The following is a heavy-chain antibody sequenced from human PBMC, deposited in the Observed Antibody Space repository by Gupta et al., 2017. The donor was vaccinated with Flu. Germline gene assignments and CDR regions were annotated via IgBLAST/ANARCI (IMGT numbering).Heavy chain of an antibody. D-gene: IGHD3-3*01. V-gene: IGHV3-23*01. CDR2: ISGSGGST. Sequence: GGSLRLSCAASGFTFSSYAMSWVRQAPGKGLEWVSAISGSGGSTYYADSVKGRFTISRDNSKNTLYLQMNSLRAEDTAVYYCAKSVWYDFWSGYYLDYWGQGTLVTVSS. CDR1: GFTFSSYA. CDR3: AKSVWYDFWSGYYLDY. J-gene: IGHJ4*02.